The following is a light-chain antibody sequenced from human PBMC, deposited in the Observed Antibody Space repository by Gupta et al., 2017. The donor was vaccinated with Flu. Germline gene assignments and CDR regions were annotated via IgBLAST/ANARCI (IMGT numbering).Light chain of an antibody. CDR3: QQEKNCPIP. CDR1: QSVSSS. CDR2: GAS. V-gene: IGKV3-15*01. Sequence: RVMTQSPATLSVSPGERVTLSCRASQSVSSSLAWYQQKPGQAPRLLIYGASTRATGIPDRFSGSGYGTEFTLTISSRQSEDFAVYYCQQEKNCPIPFGHGTHVDIK. J-gene: IGKJ3*01.